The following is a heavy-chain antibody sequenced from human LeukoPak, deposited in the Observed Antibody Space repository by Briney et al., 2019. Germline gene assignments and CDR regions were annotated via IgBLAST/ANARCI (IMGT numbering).Heavy chain of an antibody. J-gene: IGHJ4*02. CDR1: GFTFSSYA. CDR2: ISSNGGST. CDR3: ARVMSGTSGGQVGFDY. V-gene: IGHV3-64*01. Sequence: GGSLRLSCAASGFTFSSYAMHWVRQAPGKGLEYVSAISSNGGSTYYANSVKGRFTISRDNSKNTLYLQMGSLRAEDMAVYYCARVMSGTSGGQVGFDYWGQGTLVTVSS. D-gene: IGHD1-1*01.